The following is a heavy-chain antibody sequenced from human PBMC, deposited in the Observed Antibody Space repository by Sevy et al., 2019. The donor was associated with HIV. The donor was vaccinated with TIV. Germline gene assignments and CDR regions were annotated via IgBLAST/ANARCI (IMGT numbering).Heavy chain of an antibody. CDR2: INPNSGGT. CDR3: ARDSYNPYYYGSGGYCAFDI. D-gene: IGHD3-22*01. J-gene: IGHJ3*02. CDR1: GYTFSAYS. Sequence: ASVKVSCKASGYTFSAYSIHWVRQAPGQGLEWMGRINPNSGGTDFAQKFQGRVTVTRHTSISTAYMELSSLTDDDTVVYFFARDSYNPYYYGSGGYCAFDIWGQGTMVTVSS. V-gene: IGHV1-2*05.